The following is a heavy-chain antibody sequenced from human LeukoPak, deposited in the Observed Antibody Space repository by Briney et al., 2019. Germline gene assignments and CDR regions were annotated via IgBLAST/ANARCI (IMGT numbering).Heavy chain of an antibody. CDR2: IYYSGST. CDR3: ARGVPSAYYDSSGYYYSDAFDI. Sequence: SETLSLTCTVSGGSISSSNYFWGWIRQPPGKGLEWIGSIYYSGSTYYNPSLESRVTISVDTSKNQFSLKLSSVTAADTAVYYCARGVPSAYYDSSGYYYSDAFDIWGQGTMVTVSS. CDR1: GGSISSSNYF. V-gene: IGHV4-39*01. D-gene: IGHD3-22*01. J-gene: IGHJ3*02.